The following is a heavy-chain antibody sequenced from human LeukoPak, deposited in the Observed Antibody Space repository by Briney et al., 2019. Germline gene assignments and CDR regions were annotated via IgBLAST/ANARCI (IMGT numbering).Heavy chain of an antibody. V-gene: IGHV3-23*01. CDR1: GITFTDHG. CDR3: AKGFDFWRGLYYFDH. D-gene: IGHD3-3*01. Sequence: PGRSLRLSCAASGITFTDHGLSWVRQAPGKGLERVSSISVSGGVTLYADSVKGRFVISRDNSRSRVYLEMNRLRAEDTAVYYCAKGFDFWRGLYYFDHWGQGTLVTVSS. J-gene: IGHJ4*02. CDR2: ISVSGGVT.